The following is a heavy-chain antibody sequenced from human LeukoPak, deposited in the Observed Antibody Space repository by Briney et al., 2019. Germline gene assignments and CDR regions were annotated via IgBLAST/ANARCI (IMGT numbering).Heavy chain of an antibody. CDR2: IIPIFGTA. J-gene: IGHJ5*02. D-gene: IGHD2-15*01. CDR3: ARGGYCSGGSCYSLDWFDP. CDR1: GGTFSSYA. V-gene: IGHV1-69*13. Sequence: SVKVSCKASGGTFSSYAISWVRQAPGQGLEWLGGIIPIFGTANYAQKFQGRVTITADESTSTAYMELSSLRSEDTAVYYCARGGYCSGGSCYSLDWFDPWGQGTLVTVSS.